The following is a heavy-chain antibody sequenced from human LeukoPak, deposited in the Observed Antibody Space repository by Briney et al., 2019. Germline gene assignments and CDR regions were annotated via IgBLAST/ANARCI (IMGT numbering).Heavy chain of an antibody. Sequence: PGGSLRLSCAASRFTLSNHWMSWVRQAPGKGLEWVGNIKQDGSEKYYVDSLKGRFTISRDNAKNSLYLQMNSLRAEDTAVYYCARDRVVVTASPNWFDPWGQGTLVTVSS. CDR1: RFTLSNHW. CDR3: ARDRVVVTASPNWFDP. CDR2: IKQDGSEK. D-gene: IGHD2-21*02. V-gene: IGHV3-7*01. J-gene: IGHJ5*02.